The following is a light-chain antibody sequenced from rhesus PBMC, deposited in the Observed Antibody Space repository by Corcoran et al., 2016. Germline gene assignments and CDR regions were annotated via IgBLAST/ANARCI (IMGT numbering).Light chain of an antibody. V-gene: IGKV1-22*01. CDR1: QSISSW. J-gene: IGKJ1*01. CDR2: KAS. CDR3: QQYSSSPWT. Sequence: DIQMTQSPSSLSASVGDTVTITCRASQSISSWLAWYQQKPGKAPKLLIYKASSLQSGVPSRFSGSGSGTECTLTISSRQSEDFASYYGQQYSSSPWTFGQGTKVEIK.